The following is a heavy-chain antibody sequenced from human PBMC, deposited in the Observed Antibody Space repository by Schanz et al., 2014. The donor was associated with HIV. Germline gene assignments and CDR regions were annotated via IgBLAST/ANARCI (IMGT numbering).Heavy chain of an antibody. Sequence: EVQLVESGGGLVQPGRSLRLSCAASGFTFSRYWMNWVRQAPGKGLEWVAGIKQDGGEKHYVASVKGRFTISRDNSKTKIYLQMNSLRLRDKDAYFCARGGYPSHCYYGLDVWGQGTTVTVSS. V-gene: IGHV3-7*03. CDR1: GFTFSRYW. CDR2: IKQDGGEK. D-gene: IGHD1-26*01. CDR3: ARGGYPSHCYYGLDV. J-gene: IGHJ6*02.